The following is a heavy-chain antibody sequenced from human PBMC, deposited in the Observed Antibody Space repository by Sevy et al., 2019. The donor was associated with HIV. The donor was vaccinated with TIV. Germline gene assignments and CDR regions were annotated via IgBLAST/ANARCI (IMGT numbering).Heavy chain of an antibody. V-gene: IGHV1-18*01. D-gene: IGHD3-3*01. Sequence: ASVKVSCKASGYTFTSYGISWVRQAPGQGLEWMGWISAYNGNTNYAQKLQGRVTMTTDTSMSTAYMELRSLRSDDTAVYYCARVAQHTICVVVIPYYFDYWGQGTLVTVSS. CDR3: ARVAQHTICVVVIPYYFDY. CDR2: ISAYNGNT. J-gene: IGHJ4*02. CDR1: GYTFTSYG.